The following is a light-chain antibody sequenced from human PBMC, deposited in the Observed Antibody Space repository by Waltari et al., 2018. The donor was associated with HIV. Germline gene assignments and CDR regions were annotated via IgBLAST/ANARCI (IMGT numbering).Light chain of an antibody. CDR1: QGISSY. CDR3: QQYYSYPYT. CDR2: AAS. J-gene: IGKJ2*01. Sequence: AIRMTQYPSSFSASTGNRVTITCRASQGISSYFAWYQQKPGKAPKLLIYAASTLQSGVPSRFSGSGSVTDFTLTISCLQSEDFATYYCQQYYSYPYTFGQGTKLEIK. V-gene: IGKV1-8*01.